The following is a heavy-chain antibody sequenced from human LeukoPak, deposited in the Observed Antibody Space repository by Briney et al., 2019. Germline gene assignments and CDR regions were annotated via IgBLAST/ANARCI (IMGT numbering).Heavy chain of an antibody. D-gene: IGHD3-10*01. CDR2: ISAYNGNT. V-gene: IGHV1-18*01. J-gene: IGHJ4*02. CDR1: GYTFTSYG. Sequence: GASVKVSCKASGYTFTSYGFNWVRQATGQGLEWMGWISAYNGNTNYAQKLQGRVTMTTDTSTSTAYMELRSLKSDDTAVYYCARDYYYGSGSFYSYFWGQGTLVTVSS. CDR3: ARDYYYGSGSFYSYF.